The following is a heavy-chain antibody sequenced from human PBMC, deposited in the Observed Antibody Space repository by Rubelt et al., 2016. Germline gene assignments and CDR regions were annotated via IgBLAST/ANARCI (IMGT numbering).Heavy chain of an antibody. CDR3: ARSWAGTARKDAFDI. V-gene: IGHV4-34*01. CDR2: INHSGST. D-gene: IGHD6-6*01. J-gene: IGHJ3*02. CDR1: GGSFSGYY. Sequence: QVQLQQWGAGLLKPSETLSLTCAVYGGSFSGYYWSWIRQPPGKGLEWIGEINHSGSTNYIPSLKSRVSISLDTSKNPFSLNLSSVTAAATAVYYCARSWAGTARKDAFDIWGQGTMVTVSS.